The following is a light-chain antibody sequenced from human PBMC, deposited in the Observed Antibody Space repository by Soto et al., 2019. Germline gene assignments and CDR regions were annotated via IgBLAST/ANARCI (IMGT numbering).Light chain of an antibody. CDR2: DAS. CDR3: QQYNSHWT. V-gene: IGKV1-8*01. J-gene: IGKJ1*01. CDR1: QGISSY. Sequence: IRMTQSPSSLSASTGDRVTITCRASQGISSYLAWYQQKPGKAPNLLIYDASSLQSGVPSRFSGIGSGTEFTLTISSLQPDDFATYYCQQYNSHWTFRQGT.